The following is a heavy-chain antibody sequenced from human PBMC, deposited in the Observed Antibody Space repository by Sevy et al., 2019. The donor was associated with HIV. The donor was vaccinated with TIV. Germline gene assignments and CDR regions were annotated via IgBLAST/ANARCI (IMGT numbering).Heavy chain of an antibody. V-gene: IGHV3-23*01. CDR1: GFTFSNYA. CDR3: VKEVSEYSYSDY. Sequence: GGSLRLSCAASGFTFSNYAMSWVRQTPGKGLAWVSAISGSAHRTYYTDSVKGRFTSSRDNSKNMLFLQMNSLRAEDTAVYYGVKEVSEYSYSDYWGQGTLVTVSS. J-gene: IGHJ4*02. CDR2: ISGSAHRT. D-gene: IGHD5-18*01.